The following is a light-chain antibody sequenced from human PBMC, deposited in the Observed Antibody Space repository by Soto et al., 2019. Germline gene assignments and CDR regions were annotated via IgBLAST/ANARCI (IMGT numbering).Light chain of an antibody. CDR3: QSYDSSLSGLV. Sequence: QSVLTQPPSVSWAPGQRVTISCTGSSSNIGAGYDVHWYQQLPGTAPKLLIYGNSNRPSGVPDRFSGSKSGTSASLAITGLQAEDEADYYCQSYDSSLSGLVFGTGTQLTVL. J-gene: IGLJ1*01. CDR2: GNS. V-gene: IGLV1-40*01. CDR1: SSNIGAGYD.